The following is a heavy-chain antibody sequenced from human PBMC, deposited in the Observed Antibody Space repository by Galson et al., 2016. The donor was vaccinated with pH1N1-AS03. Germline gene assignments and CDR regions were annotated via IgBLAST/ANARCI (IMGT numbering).Heavy chain of an antibody. CDR3: ASVPLAYCSRTSCFRFDP. D-gene: IGHD2-2*01. Sequence: TLSLTCTVSGGSISSGNYFWNWIRQHPGKGLEWIGLIYDSGNTFYNPSLKSRVSISVDTSKNQFSLKLNSVTAADTAVYYCASVPLAYCSRTSCFRFDPWGQGTLVIVSS. J-gene: IGHJ5*02. V-gene: IGHV4-31*03. CDR2: IYDSGNT. CDR1: GGSISSGNYF.